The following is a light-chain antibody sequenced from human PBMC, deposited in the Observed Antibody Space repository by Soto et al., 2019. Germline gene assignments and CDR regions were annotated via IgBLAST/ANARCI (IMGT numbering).Light chain of an antibody. CDR3: QQLNSYPLT. CDR1: PGSNSF. J-gene: IGKJ4*01. V-gene: IGKV1-9*01. CDR2: VAS. Sequence: DIQLPQSPSFLSASVGDRVTITCRASPGSNSFLAWYQQKPGKAPKLLIYVASTLQSGVPSRFRGSGDRTDFTLTLSRLQPEDFATYYCQQLNSYPLTFGGGTKVENK.